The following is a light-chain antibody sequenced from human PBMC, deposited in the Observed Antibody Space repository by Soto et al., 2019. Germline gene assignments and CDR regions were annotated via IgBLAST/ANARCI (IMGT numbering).Light chain of an antibody. Sequence: DIQMTQYPSTLSASVGDRVTITCRASQSISSWVAWYQQKPGKAPKLLIYKASTLESGVPSRFSGSGSGTEFTLNISSLQPDDFATYYCQQYNSVSLLTFGGGTKVEIK. CDR2: KAS. CDR1: QSISSW. V-gene: IGKV1-5*03. J-gene: IGKJ4*01. CDR3: QQYNSVSLLT.